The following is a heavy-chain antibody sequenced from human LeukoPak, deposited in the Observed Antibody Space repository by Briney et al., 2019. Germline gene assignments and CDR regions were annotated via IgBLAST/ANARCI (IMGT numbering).Heavy chain of an antibody. D-gene: IGHD3-10*01. V-gene: IGHV1-2*06. Sequence: ASVTVSCKASGGTFSSYAISWVRQAPGQGLEWMGRINPNSGGTNYAQKFQGRVTMTRDTSISTAYMELSRLRSDDTAVYYCAGDLVRGVIIYYYYGMDVWGQGTTVTVSS. CDR3: AGDLVRGVIIYYYYGMDV. CDR2: INPNSGGT. J-gene: IGHJ6*02. CDR1: GGTFSSYA.